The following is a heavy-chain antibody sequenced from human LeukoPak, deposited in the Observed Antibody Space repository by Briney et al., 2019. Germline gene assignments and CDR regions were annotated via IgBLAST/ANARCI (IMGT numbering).Heavy chain of an antibody. CDR3: ARQSGDQSSAWYFDA. J-gene: IGHJ4*02. CDR1: GGSLSSSGHW. D-gene: IGHD6-19*01. V-gene: IGHV4-39*01. Sequence: PSETLSLTCTVSGGSLSSSGHWWVWIRQPPGKGLEWIGSIHYSGKVYHNPSLKSRVTTSVDTSTDQFSLRLSSATAADTAIYYCARQSGDQSSAWYFDAWGQGTLVTVSS. CDR2: IHYSGKV.